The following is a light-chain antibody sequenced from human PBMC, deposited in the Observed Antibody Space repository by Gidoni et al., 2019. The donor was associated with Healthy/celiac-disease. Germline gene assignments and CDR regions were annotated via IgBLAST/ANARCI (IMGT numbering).Light chain of an antibody. CDR2: AAS. J-gene: IGKJ1*01. CDR3: QQYYSYPQT. CDR1: QGISSY. V-gene: IGKV1-8*01. Sequence: IRLTQSPSSLSASTGDRVTITCRACQGISSYLAWYQQKPRTAPKLLIYAASTLQSGVPARCSGSGYGTDFTLTISCLKAEDFATYYCQQYYSYPQTFGQGTKVEIK.